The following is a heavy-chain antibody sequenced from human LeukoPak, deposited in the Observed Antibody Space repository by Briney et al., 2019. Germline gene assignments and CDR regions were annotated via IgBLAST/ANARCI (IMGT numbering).Heavy chain of an antibody. J-gene: IGHJ6*02. CDR3: VRQSSTDFYYYGLDV. Sequence: SQTLSLTCGISGDSVSSNSAAWNWIRQSPSRGLEWLGRTYYRSKWTYDYGLSVRGRIVINPDTSKNQFSLHLNSVTPEDTAVYYCVRQSSTDFYYYGLDVWGQGTTVAVSS. CDR1: GDSVSSNSAA. CDR2: TYYRSKWTY. D-gene: IGHD1-1*01. V-gene: IGHV6-1*01.